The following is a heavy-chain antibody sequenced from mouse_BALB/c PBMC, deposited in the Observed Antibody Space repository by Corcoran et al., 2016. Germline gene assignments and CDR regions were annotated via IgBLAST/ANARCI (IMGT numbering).Heavy chain of an antibody. D-gene: IGHD2-4*01. CDR2: INTYTGEP. Sequence: QIQLVQSGPELKKPGETVKISCKASGYTFTNYGMNWVKQAPGKGLKWMGWINTYTGEPTYADDFKGRFAFSLETSASTAYLQINNLKNEDTATYFCARRVDYYFGVWGAGTTVTVSS. CDR3: ARRVDYYFGV. V-gene: IGHV9-3-1*01. J-gene: IGHJ1*01. CDR1: GYTFTNYG.